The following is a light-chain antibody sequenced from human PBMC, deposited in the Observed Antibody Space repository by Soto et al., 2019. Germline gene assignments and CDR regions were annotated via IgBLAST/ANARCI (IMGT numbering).Light chain of an antibody. CDR3: QQYYSTPQLT. Sequence: DIVMTQSPDSLAVSLGERATINCKSSQSVLYSSNNKNYLAWYQQKPGQPPKLLIYWASTRESGVPDRFSGSGSGTDFPLTISSLQTEDVAVYYCQQYYSTPQLTFGGGTKVEI. CDR2: WAS. CDR1: QSVLYSSNNKNY. V-gene: IGKV4-1*01. J-gene: IGKJ4*01.